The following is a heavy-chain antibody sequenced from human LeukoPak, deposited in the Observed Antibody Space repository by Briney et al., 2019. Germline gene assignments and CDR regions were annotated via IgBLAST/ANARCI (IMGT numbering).Heavy chain of an antibody. V-gene: IGHV4-59*08. CDR1: GGSISSYY. Sequence: PSETLSLTCTVSGGSISSYYWSWIRQPPGKGLEWIGYIYYSGSTNYNPSLKSRVTISVDTSKNQFSLKLSSVTAADTAVYYCARRGNDFCSGQYGMDVWGQVTTVTVSS. D-gene: IGHD3-3*01. CDR3: ARRGNDFCSGQYGMDV. CDR2: IYYSGST. J-gene: IGHJ6*02.